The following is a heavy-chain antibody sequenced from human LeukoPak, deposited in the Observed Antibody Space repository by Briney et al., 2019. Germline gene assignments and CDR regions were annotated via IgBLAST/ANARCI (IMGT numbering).Heavy chain of an antibody. CDR2: IKEDESEK. J-gene: IGHJ6*02. Sequence: GGALRLSCADSGFSFSDSWMRWVREDPGKGPERVANIKEDESEKHYVDSVKGRFTVSRDNAESSLFLQMNSLRVEDTAVYYCATYKNWVAGDVWRQGTTVCVSS. V-gene: IGHV3-7*02. D-gene: IGHD7-27*01. CDR1: GFSFSDSW. CDR3: ATYKNWVAGDV.